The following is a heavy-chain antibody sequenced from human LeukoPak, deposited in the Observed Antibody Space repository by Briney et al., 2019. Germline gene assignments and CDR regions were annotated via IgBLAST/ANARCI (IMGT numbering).Heavy chain of an antibody. D-gene: IGHD3-3*01. V-gene: IGHV3-64D*06. CDR3: VKDARVYDFWSGYSFSYFDY. CDR1: GFTFSSYA. CDR2: ISSNGGST. J-gene: IGHJ4*02. Sequence: GGSLRLSCSASGFTFSSYAMHSVRQAPGKGLEYVSAISSNGGSTYYADSVKGRFTISRDNSKNTLYLQMSSLRAEDTAVYYCVKDARVYDFWSGYSFSYFDYWGQGTLVTVSS.